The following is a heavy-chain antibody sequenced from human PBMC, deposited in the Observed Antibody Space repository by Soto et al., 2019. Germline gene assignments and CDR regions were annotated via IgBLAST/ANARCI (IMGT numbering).Heavy chain of an antibody. V-gene: IGHV3-23*01. J-gene: IGHJ4*02. CDR2: ISGSGDST. D-gene: IGHD5-12*01. CDR3: DKCFRHSGYDHAYDY. Sequence: GGSLRLSCAASGFTFSSYTMTWVRQAPGKGLEWVSTISGSGDSTYYADSVKGRFTISRDNSKNTLYLHIYTLRVEDTAVYYCDKCFRHSGYDHAYDYCGQGTIVTGSP. CDR1: GFTFSSYT.